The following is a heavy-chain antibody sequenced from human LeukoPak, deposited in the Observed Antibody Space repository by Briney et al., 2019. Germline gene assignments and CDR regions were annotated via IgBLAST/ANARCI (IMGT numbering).Heavy chain of an antibody. Sequence: PSETLSLTCAVYGGSFSGYYWSWIRQPPGKGLEWIGEINHSGSTNYNPSLKSRVTISVDTSKNQFSLKLSSVTAADTAVYYCAGEEPLGYCSSTSCYRMSWFDPWGQGTLVTVSS. CDR2: INHSGST. CDR3: AGEEPLGYCSSTSCYRMSWFDP. CDR1: GGSFSGYY. J-gene: IGHJ5*02. D-gene: IGHD2-2*02. V-gene: IGHV4-34*01.